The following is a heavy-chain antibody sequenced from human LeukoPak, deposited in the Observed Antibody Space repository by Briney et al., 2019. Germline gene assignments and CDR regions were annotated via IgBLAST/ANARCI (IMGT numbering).Heavy chain of an antibody. CDR3: AKEHDFWSGYYTSLDY. CDR1: GFTFSSYA. J-gene: IGHJ4*02. V-gene: IGHV3-23*01. Sequence: GGSLRLSCAASGFTFSSYAMNWVRQAPGKGLEWVSAISGSGGSTYYADSVKGRFTISRDNSKNTLHLQMNSLRAEDTALYYCAKEHDFWSGYYTSLDYWGQGTLVTVSS. D-gene: IGHD3-3*01. CDR2: ISGSGGST.